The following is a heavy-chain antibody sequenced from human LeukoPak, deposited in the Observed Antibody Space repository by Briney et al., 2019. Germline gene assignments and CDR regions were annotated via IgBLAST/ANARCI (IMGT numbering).Heavy chain of an antibody. CDR3: ARDVSYTRRWSYGFDI. D-gene: IGHD2-15*01. J-gene: IGHJ3*02. CDR2: ISGSGSGI. Sequence: GGSLRLSCATSGFTFSVYAMTWVRQAPGKGLEGVATISGSGSGIYYEESVKGRFTISRDNSENTLYLQMNGLRVDDTAIYYCARDVSYTRRWSYGFDIWGQGTVVTVSS. CDR1: GFTFSVYA. V-gene: IGHV3-23*01.